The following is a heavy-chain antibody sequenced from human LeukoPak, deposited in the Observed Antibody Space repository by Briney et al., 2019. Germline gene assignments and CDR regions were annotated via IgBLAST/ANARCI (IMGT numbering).Heavy chain of an antibody. Sequence: GGSLRLSCAASGFTLSSYAMTWVRQAPGKGLEWVSAISGGGGGTYYADSVKGRFTISRDNSKNTLYLQMNSLGADDTAVYYCAKGNWRYFDYWGQGTLVTVSS. CDR3: AKGNWRYFDY. J-gene: IGHJ4*02. CDR1: GFTLSSYA. CDR2: ISGGGGGT. V-gene: IGHV3-23*01. D-gene: IGHD1-1*01.